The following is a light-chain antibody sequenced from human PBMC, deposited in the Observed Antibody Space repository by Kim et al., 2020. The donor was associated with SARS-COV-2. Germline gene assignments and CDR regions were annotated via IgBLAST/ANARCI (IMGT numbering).Light chain of an antibody. Sequence: PGSTARITCGGNSIGSKSVRWYQQVPGQAPVLVISYDSDRPSGIPERFSGSNSGNTATLTISRVEAGDEADYYCQVWDSSSDHRVVFGGGTQLTVL. CDR2: YDS. J-gene: IGLJ2*01. CDR3: QVWDSSSDHRVV. CDR1: SIGSKS. V-gene: IGLV3-21*04.